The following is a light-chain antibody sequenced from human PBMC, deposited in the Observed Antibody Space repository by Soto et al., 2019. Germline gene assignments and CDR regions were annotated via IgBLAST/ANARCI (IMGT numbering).Light chain of an antibody. V-gene: IGKV3-20*01. CDR3: QQYGTSPLT. CDR2: GAS. Sequence: EIVLTQSPGTLSLSPGERATLSCRASQSRSSSYIAWYQQKPGQPPRLLIYGASSRATGIPDRFSGSGSGTDFTLTISRLEPEDFAVYCQQYGTSPLTFGGGTKAEIK. CDR1: QSRSSSY. J-gene: IGKJ4*01.